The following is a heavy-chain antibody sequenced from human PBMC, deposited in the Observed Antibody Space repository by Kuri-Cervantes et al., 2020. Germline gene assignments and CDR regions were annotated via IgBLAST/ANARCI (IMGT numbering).Heavy chain of an antibody. V-gene: IGHV3-23*01. CDR3: ARDPSPDPYTSGPYYFDY. Sequence: GGSLRLSCEASGFTFSSYAMSWVRQAPGKGLEWVSAISGSGGSTYYADSVKGRFTISRDNSKNTLYLQMNSLRADDTAVYYCARDPSPDPYTSGPYYFDYWGQGTLVTVSS. D-gene: IGHD6-19*01. J-gene: IGHJ4*02. CDR1: GFTFSSYA. CDR2: ISGSGGST.